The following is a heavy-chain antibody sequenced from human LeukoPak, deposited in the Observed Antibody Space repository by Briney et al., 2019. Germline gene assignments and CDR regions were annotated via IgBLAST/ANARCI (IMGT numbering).Heavy chain of an antibody. V-gene: IGHV3-23*01. CDR1: GFTFSSFA. CDR2: ISGGGGST. D-gene: IGHD3-22*01. CDR3: AKDRMIVEVPFEY. Sequence: PGGSLRLSCAASGFTFSSFAMTWVRQAPGKGLQWVSVISGGGGSTHYADSVKGRFTISRDNSKNTLYLQMTSLRADDTAVYYCAKDRMIVEVPFEYWGQGTLVTVSS. J-gene: IGHJ4*02.